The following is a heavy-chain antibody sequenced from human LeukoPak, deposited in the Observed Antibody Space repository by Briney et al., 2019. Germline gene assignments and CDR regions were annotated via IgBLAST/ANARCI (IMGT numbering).Heavy chain of an antibody. CDR3: ARDLWFGESYFDY. Sequence: GASVKVSCKASGYDFTKYAVQWVRQAPGQRLEWMGWIDAGNGRTKYSQDFQGRVTISRDTSASIAYMELSSLRSDDMAVYYCARDLWFGESYFDYWGQGTLVTVSS. V-gene: IGHV1-3*03. D-gene: IGHD3-10*01. J-gene: IGHJ4*02. CDR2: IDAGNGRT. CDR1: GYDFTKYA.